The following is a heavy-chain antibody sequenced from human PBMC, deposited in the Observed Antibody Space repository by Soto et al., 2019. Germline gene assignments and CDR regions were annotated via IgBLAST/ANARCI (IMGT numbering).Heavy chain of an antibody. D-gene: IGHD3-10*01. CDR3: TKGISV. Sequence: ASETLSLTCTVSGGPISGYYWKWFRQPPGKGLEWVGSIPNTGSTSSSPSLESRVTISVDTSKNQFSLGLNSVTAADTAVYYCTKGISVWGQGTLVTVSS. CDR1: GGPISGYY. J-gene: IGHJ4*02. CDR2: IPNTGST. V-gene: IGHV4-59*01.